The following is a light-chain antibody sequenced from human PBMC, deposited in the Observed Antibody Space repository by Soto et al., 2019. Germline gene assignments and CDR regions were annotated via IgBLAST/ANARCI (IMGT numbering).Light chain of an antibody. CDR3: MQALKTQFT. CDR1: QSLLHNNGYNY. V-gene: IGKV2-28*01. CDR2: LGS. J-gene: IGKJ3*01. Sequence: DIVMTQSPLSLPVTPGEPASISCRSSQSLLHNNGYNYLDWYLQKPGQSPQLLIYLGSNRASGVPDRLSGSGSGTDFTLKISRVEAEDVGVYYCMQALKTQFTFGPGTKVEIK.